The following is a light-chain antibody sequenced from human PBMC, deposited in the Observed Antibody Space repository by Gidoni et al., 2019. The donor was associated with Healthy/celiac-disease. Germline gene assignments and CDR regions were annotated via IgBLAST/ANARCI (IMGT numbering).Light chain of an antibody. J-gene: IGLJ2*01. CDR1: SSDVGGYNY. CDR3: SSYTSSSTFVV. V-gene: IGLV2-14*01. Sequence: QSALTQPASVSGSPGQPITISCTGTSSDVGGYNYVSWYQQQPGKAPKLMIYEVSNRPSGVSNRFSGSKSGNTASLTISGRQAEDEADYYCSSYTSSSTFVVFGGGTKLTVL. CDR2: EVS.